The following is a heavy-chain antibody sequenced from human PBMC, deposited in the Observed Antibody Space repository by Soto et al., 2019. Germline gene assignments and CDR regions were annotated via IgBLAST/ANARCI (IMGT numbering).Heavy chain of an antibody. CDR3: AREGRWLATGGFDY. D-gene: IGHD6-19*01. CDR1: GFTFSSYW. V-gene: IGHV3-74*01. Sequence: EVQLVESGGGLVQPGGSLRLSCAASGFTFSSYWMHWVRQAPGKGLVWVSRINSDGSSTSYADSVKGRFTISRDNAKNTLYPQMNSLRAEDTAVYYCAREGRWLATGGFDYWGQGTLVTVSS. J-gene: IGHJ4*02. CDR2: INSDGSST.